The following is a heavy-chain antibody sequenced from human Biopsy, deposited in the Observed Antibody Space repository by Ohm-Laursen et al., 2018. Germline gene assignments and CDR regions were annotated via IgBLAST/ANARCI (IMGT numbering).Heavy chain of an antibody. CDR1: GDSVSSGSFY. V-gene: IGHV4-61*01. CDR3: ARGMRSSGWPYFDS. J-gene: IGHJ4*02. Sequence: SETLSLTCTVSGDSVSSGSFYWTWIRQSPGQGLEYIGYIYDRGSTANYNPSLESRVTMPVDMPKNQFSLKLSSVTAADTAIYYCARGMRSSGWPYFDSWGQGTLVTVSS. D-gene: IGHD6-19*01. CDR2: IYDRGSTA.